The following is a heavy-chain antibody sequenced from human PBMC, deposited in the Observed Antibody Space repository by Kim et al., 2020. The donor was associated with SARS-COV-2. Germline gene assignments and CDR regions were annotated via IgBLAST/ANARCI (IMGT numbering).Heavy chain of an antibody. CDR1: GGSISSYY. D-gene: IGHD2-15*01. J-gene: IGHJ5*02. Sequence: SETLSLTCTVSGGSISSYYWSWIRQPPGKGLEWIGYIYYSGSTNYNPSLKSRVTISVDTSKNQFSLKLSSVTAADTAVYYCAGGIPDIVVVVAATHAWFDPWGQGTLVTVSS. V-gene: IGHV4-59*13. CDR2: IYYSGST. CDR3: AGGIPDIVVVVAATHAWFDP.